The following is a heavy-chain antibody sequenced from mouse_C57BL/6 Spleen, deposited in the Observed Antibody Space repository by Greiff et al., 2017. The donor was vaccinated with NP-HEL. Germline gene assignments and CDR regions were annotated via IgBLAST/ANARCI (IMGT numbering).Heavy chain of an antibody. CDR1: GYTFTSYW. D-gene: IGHD2-2*01. CDR3: ARYGYDEGAWFAY. V-gene: IGHV1-55*01. CDR2: IYPGSGST. J-gene: IGHJ3*01. Sequence: VQLQQPGAELVKPGASVKMSCKASGYTFTSYWITWVKQRPGQGLEWIGDIYPGSGSTNYNEKFKSKATLTVDTSSSTAYMQLSSLTSEDSAVYYCARYGYDEGAWFAYWGQGTLVTVSA.